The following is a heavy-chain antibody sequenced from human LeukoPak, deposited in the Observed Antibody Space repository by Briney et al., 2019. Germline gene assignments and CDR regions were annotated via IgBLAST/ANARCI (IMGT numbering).Heavy chain of an antibody. D-gene: IGHD5-24*01. V-gene: IGHV1-3*01. J-gene: IGHJ4*02. CDR2: INAGTGDG. Sequence: ASVTVSCKASGYTFSHYGVQWVRQAPGQTLEWMGWINAGTGDGKYSQKFQGRLTMTSDTSATTLYMELNSLSSEDTAVYYCARSGDNWSCDNWGQGTLVTVSS. CDR1: GYTFSHYG. CDR3: ARSGDNWSCDN.